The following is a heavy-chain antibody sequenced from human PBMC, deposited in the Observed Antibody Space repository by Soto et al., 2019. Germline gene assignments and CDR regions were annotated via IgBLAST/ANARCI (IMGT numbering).Heavy chain of an antibody. CDR3: ARVVGNPKPVFDY. J-gene: IGHJ4*02. D-gene: IGHD2-21*01. CDR1: GGSISSGGYY. Sequence: SETLSLTCTVSGGSISSGGYYWSWIRQHPGKGLEWIGYIYYSGSTYYNPSLKSRVTISVDTSKNQFSLKLSSVTAADTAVYYFARVVGNPKPVFDYWGQGTLVTVSS. CDR2: IYYSGST. V-gene: IGHV4-31*03.